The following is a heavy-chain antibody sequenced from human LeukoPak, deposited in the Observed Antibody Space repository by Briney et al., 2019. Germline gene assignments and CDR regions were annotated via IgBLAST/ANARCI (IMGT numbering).Heavy chain of an antibody. CDR1: GFTFSDHD. D-gene: IGHD1-26*01. V-gene: IGHV3-30*18. CDR3: AKGMGRNYYYTMDA. CDR2: VSYDGSHE. Sequence: GRSLRLSCAASGFTFSDHDMHWVRQAPGKGLEWVAVVSYDGSHEYSADSVKGRFTISRDNSKNTLYLQMNSLRSADTAMYYCAKGMGRNYYYTMDAWGQGTTVTVSS. J-gene: IGHJ6*02.